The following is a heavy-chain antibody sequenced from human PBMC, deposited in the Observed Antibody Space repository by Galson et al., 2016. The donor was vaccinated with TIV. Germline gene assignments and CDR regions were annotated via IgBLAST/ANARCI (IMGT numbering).Heavy chain of an antibody. D-gene: IGHD6-13*01. J-gene: IGHJ4*02. Sequence: SETLSLTCTVSGDSISNYYWSWILQPPGKGLEWIGYIYYNGSTNYSPSLKSRVTISRDTSKNQFSLKLSSVTAADTAVYYCARQSGYGSSWFPYYFDYWGQGTLVTVSS. CDR1: GDSISNYY. CDR2: IYYNGST. V-gene: IGHV4-59*08. CDR3: ARQSGYGSSWFPYYFDY.